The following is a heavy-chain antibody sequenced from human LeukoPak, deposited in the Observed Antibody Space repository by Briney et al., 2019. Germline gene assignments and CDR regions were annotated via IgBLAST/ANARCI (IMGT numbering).Heavy chain of an antibody. D-gene: IGHD2-21*02. J-gene: IGHJ5*02. CDR2: IYSSGST. CDR3: ARVNDCGGDCHYDH. Sequence: SETLSLTCTVSGGSISSYYWSWIRQPAGKGLEWIGHIYSSGSTKNNPSLKSRVTMSLDTSKNQCSLNLSSVTAADTAVYYCARVNDCGGDCHYDHWGQGTLVTVSS. V-gene: IGHV4-4*07. CDR1: GGSISSYY.